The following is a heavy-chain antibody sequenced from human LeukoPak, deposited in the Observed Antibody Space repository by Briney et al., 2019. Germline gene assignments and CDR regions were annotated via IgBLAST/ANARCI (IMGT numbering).Heavy chain of an antibody. J-gene: IGHJ4*02. D-gene: IGHD5/OR15-5a*01. Sequence: GGSLRLSCAASGFTVSSNYMNWVRQAPGKGLEWVSVIYGDGSTYYADSVKGRFTISRDNSKSTLYPQMNSLRAEDTAVYYCARGAGNTVSTRFFDYWGRGTLVTVSS. CDR2: IYGDGST. CDR3: ARGAGNTVSTRFFDY. CDR1: GFTVSSNY. V-gene: IGHV3-53*01.